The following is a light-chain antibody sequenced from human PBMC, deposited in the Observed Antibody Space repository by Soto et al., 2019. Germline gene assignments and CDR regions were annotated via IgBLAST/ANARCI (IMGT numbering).Light chain of an antibody. CDR3: QQYNDNWT. CDR2: KAS. J-gene: IGKJ1*01. V-gene: IGKV1-5*03. CDR1: QSISSW. Sequence: DIQMTQSPSTLSASVGDRVTITFRASQSISSWLAWYQQKPGTAPNLRIYKASTLQSGVPSRFSGSGSGTEFTLTISSLQPDDSATYYCQQYNDNWTFGQGTKVDIK.